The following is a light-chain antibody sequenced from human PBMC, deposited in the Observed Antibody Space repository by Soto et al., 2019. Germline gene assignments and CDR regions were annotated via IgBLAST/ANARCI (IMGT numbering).Light chain of an antibody. V-gene: IGKV2-28*01. CDR1: QSLLNSSGNTY. CDR2: LGS. J-gene: IGKJ2*01. Sequence: DIVMIQSPLSLPVTPGEPASISCRSSQSLLNSSGNTYLDGYVQKPGQSPQLMISLGSNRASGVTDRLSDSGSGTDFTLKITSVEAEDVVDYDYMQGLQYPGYTFSHGTKLEIK. CDR3: MQGLQYPGYT.